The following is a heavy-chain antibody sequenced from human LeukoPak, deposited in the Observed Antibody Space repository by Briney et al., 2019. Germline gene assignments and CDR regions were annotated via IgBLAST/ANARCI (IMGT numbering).Heavy chain of an antibody. V-gene: IGHV4-31*03. Sequence: SETLSLTCTVSGGSISSAGYCWNWIRQHPTEGLEWIGHIYYTGRTTYNPSVKSRVTISADTSKNQFSLKLNSVTAADTAVYFCASAPLGNSFGYMAYWGQGALVTVSS. CDR3: ASAPLGNSFGYMAY. J-gene: IGHJ4*02. D-gene: IGHD5-18*01. CDR1: GGSISSAGYC. CDR2: IYYTGRT.